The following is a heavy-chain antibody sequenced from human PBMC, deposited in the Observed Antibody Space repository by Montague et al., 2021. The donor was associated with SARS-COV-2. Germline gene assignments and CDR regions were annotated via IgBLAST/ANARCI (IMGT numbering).Heavy chain of an antibody. CDR2: INHSGST. J-gene: IGHJ4*02. D-gene: IGHD3-22*01. V-gene: IGHV4-34*01. CDR3: ARGTQRVFTYDYVSSGYASDY. CDR1: GGSFSGYY. Sequence: SETLSLTCAVYGGSFSGYYWSWIRQPPGKGLEWIGEINHSGSTKYNPSLKSRVTISVDTSKNQFSLKLSSVTAADTAVYYCARGTQRVFTYDYVSSGYASDYWGQGTLVTVSS.